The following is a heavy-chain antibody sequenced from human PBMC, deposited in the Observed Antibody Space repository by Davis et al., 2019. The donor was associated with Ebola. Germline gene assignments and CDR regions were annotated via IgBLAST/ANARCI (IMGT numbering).Heavy chain of an antibody. J-gene: IGHJ4*02. D-gene: IGHD1-26*01. CDR2: LSGSGHST. V-gene: IGHV3-23*01. CDR1: GFSFGNYA. Sequence: PGGSLRLSCSASGFSFGNYAMSWVRQAPGKGLEWVSVLSGSGHSTYYANSVKGRFTISRDNSRNTVFLQMNSLGAEDTAVYYCAKERAWKGELPDYWGQGTLVTVSS. CDR3: AKERAWKGELPDY.